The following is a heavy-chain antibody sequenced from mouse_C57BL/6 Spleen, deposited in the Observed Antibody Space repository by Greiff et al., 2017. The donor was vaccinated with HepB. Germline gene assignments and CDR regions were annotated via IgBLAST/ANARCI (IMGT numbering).Heavy chain of an antibody. CDR2: SRNKANDYTT. CDR1: GFTFSDFY. D-gene: IGHD1-1*01. CDR3: ARDAYYYYGSNDWYFDV. V-gene: IGHV7-1*01. J-gene: IGHJ1*03. Sequence: DVMLVESGGGLVQSGRSLRLSCATSGFTFSDFYMEWVRQAPGKGLEWIAASRNKANDYTTEYSASVKGRFIVSRDTSQSILYLQMNALRDEDTAIYYCARDAYYYYGSNDWYFDVWGTGTTVTVSS.